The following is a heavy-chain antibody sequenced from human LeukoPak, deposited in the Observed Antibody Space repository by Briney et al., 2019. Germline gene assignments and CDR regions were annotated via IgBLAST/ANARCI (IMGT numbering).Heavy chain of an antibody. D-gene: IGHD6-13*01. CDR2: IYPGDSDT. J-gene: IGHJ4*02. CDR1: GYSFTSYW. Sequence: GESLKISCKGSGYSFTSYWIGWVRQMPGKGLEWMGIIYPGDSDTRYSPSFQGQVTISADKSISTAYLQWSSLKASDTAMYYCARGPGIAAAGTIPDYWGQGTLVTVSS. V-gene: IGHV5-51*01. CDR3: ARGPGIAAAGTIPDY.